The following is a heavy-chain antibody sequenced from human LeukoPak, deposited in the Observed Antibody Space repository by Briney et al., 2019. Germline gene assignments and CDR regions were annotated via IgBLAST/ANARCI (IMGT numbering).Heavy chain of an antibody. V-gene: IGHV1-69*13. CDR2: IIPIFGTP. CDR1: GGTFNSYT. Sequence: GASVKVSCKASGGTFNSYTISWVRQAPGQGLEWMGGIIPIFGTPNYAQKFQGRVTITADESTSTAYMELSNLRSEDTAVYYCARGWLAETTVVTPYNYWGQGTLVTVSS. CDR3: ARGWLAETTVVTPYNY. D-gene: IGHD4-23*01. J-gene: IGHJ4*02.